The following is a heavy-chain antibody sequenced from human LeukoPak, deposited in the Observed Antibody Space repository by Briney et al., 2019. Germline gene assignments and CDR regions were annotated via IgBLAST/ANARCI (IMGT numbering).Heavy chain of an antibody. Sequence: HGESLQISCKGSGYSFTSYWIAWVRQMPGKGLEWMGIIYPGDSETRYSPSFQDQVTISADKSISTAYLQWSSLKASDTAMYYCARRIAVSATFDYWGQGTLVTVSS. CDR3: ARRIAVSATFDY. V-gene: IGHV5-51*01. D-gene: IGHD6-13*01. J-gene: IGHJ4*02. CDR1: GYSFTSYW. CDR2: IYPGDSET.